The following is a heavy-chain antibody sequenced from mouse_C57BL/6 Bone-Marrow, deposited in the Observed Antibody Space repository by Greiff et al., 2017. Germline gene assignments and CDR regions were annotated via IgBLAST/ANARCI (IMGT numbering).Heavy chain of an antibody. CDR1: GYTFTSYG. J-gene: IGHJ2*01. V-gene: IGHV1-81*01. CDR3: ARPYYSNYFGC. Sequence: QVQLQQSGAELARPGASVTLSCKASGYTFTSYGISWVKQRTGQGLEWIGEIYPRSGNTYYNEKFKGKATLTADKSSSTAYMELRSLTSEDCAVYFCARPYYSNYFGCWGQGATLTVSS. D-gene: IGHD2-5*01. CDR2: IYPRSGNT.